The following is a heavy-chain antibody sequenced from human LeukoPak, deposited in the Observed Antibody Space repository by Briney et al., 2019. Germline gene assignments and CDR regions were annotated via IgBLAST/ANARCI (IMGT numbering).Heavy chain of an antibody. Sequence: GGSLRLSCAASGFTFSSYSMNWVRQAPGKGLEWVGFIRSKSYGGTTEYAASVKGRFTISRDDSRDIAFLQINSLKTEDTAVYYCTRDLRNYYAMDVWGQGTTVTVSS. CDR3: TRDLRNYYAMDV. CDR2: IRSKSYGGTT. V-gene: IGHV3-49*04. CDR1: GFTFSSYS. J-gene: IGHJ6*02.